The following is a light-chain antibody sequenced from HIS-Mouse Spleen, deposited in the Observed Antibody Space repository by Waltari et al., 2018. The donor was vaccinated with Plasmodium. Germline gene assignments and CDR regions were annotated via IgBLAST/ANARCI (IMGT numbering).Light chain of an antibody. Sequence: SYELTQPPSVSVSPGQTARITCSGDALPKKYAYWYQQKSGQAPWLVIYEDSKRPSGIPERFSVSSSGKMATLTISGAQVEDEADYYCYSTDSSGNHRVFGGGTKLTVL. CDR3: YSTDSSGNHRV. V-gene: IGLV3-10*01. J-gene: IGLJ3*02. CDR1: ALPKKY. CDR2: EDS.